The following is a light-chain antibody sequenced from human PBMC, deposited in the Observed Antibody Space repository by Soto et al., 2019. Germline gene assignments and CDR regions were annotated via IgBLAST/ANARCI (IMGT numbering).Light chain of an antibody. CDR3: SSYTGSSTLGEM. J-gene: IGLJ3*02. Sequence: QSALTQPPSASGSPGQSVTISCTGTSSDVGYYNYVSWYQQHPGKAPKLMIYEVSKRPSGVPDRFSGSKSGNTASLTVSGLQAEDEADYYCSSYTGSSTLGEMFGGGTQLTVL. CDR2: EVS. CDR1: SSDVGYYNY. V-gene: IGLV2-8*01.